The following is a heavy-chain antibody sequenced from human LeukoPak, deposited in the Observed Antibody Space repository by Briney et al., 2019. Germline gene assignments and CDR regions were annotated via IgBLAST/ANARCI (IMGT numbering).Heavy chain of an antibody. CDR1: GFPNSTNG. V-gene: IGHV3-23*01. CDR3: ARGAVYYMDI. Sequence: GGSLRLSCAASGFPNSTNGMSWVRQAPGKGLEWVSGIVGGDGGTYYADSVKGRFIISRDNSKNTLYVQMNSLRAEDTAVYYCARGAVYYMDIWGKGTTVTVSS. D-gene: IGHD6-19*01. CDR2: IVGGDGGT. J-gene: IGHJ6*03.